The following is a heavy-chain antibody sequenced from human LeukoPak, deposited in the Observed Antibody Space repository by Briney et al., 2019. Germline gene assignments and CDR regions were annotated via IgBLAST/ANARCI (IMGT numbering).Heavy chain of an antibody. D-gene: IGHD3-22*01. V-gene: IGHV1-69*06. Sequence: SVKVSCKASGYTFTSYGISWVRQAPGQGLEWMGGIIPIFGTANYAQKFQGRVTITADKSTSTAYMELSSLRSEDTAVYYCARGVYDSSGYYGYWGQGTLVTVSS. CDR1: GYTFTSYG. CDR2: IIPIFGTA. J-gene: IGHJ4*02. CDR3: ARGVYDSSGYYGY.